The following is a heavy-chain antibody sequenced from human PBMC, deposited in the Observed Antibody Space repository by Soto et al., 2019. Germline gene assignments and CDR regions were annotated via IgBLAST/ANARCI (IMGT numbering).Heavy chain of an antibody. CDR3: AKDKFAFIAARRRGVDY. CDR1: GFTFSSYG. V-gene: IGHV3-30*18. D-gene: IGHD6-6*01. J-gene: IGHJ4*02. Sequence: QVQLVESGGGVVQPGRSLRLSCAASGFTFSSYGMHWVRQAPGKGLEWVAVISYDGSNKYYADSVKGRFTISRDNSKNTLYLQMNGLRAGDTAVYYCAKDKFAFIAARRRGVDYWGQGTLVTVSS. CDR2: ISYDGSNK.